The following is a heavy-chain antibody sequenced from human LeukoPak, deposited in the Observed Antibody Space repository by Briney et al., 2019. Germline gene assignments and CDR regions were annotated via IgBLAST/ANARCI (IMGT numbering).Heavy chain of an antibody. J-gene: IGHJ4*02. CDR2: IYYNGST. CDR1: GGSIMYYY. CDR3: ARKGGLFDY. D-gene: IGHD2-15*01. Sequence: SETPSLTCTVSGGSIMYYYWSWIRQSPGRGLEWLGYIYYNGSTNYNPSLKSRLTISVDTSKNQFSLKVTSVTAADSAVYYCARKGGLFDYWGQGTLVTVSS. V-gene: IGHV4-59*01.